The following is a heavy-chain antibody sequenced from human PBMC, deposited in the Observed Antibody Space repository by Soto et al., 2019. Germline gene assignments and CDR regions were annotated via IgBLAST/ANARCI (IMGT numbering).Heavy chain of an antibody. D-gene: IGHD2-2*01. V-gene: IGHV3-48*01. Sequence: SLRLSCAASGFTFSSYSMNWVRQAPGKGLEWVSYISSSSSTIYYADSVKGRFTISRDNAKNSLYLQMNSLRAEDTAVYYCARDTVECSSTSCYWYTDYYYYMDVWGKGTTVTVSS. J-gene: IGHJ6*03. CDR1: GFTFSSYS. CDR2: ISSSSSTI. CDR3: ARDTVECSSTSCYWYTDYYYYMDV.